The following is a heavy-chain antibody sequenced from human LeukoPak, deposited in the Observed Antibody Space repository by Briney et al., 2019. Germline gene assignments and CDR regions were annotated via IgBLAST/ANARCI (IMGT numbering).Heavy chain of an antibody. CDR2: ISGSGGST. V-gene: IGHV3-23*01. CDR1: GFTFSSYA. D-gene: IGHD3-9*01. Sequence: GGSLRLSCAASGFTFSSYAMSWVRQAPGKGLEWVSAISGSGGSTYYADSVKGRFTISRDNSKNTLYLQMNSLRAEDTAVYYCAKVGGILTGYYRTVYFDYWGQGTLVTVSS. J-gene: IGHJ4*02. CDR3: AKVGGILTGYYRTVYFDY.